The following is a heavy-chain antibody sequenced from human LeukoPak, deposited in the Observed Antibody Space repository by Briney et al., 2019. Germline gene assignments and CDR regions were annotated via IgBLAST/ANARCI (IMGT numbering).Heavy chain of an antibody. Sequence: GASVKVSCKASGYTFTGYYMHWVRQAPAQGLEWMGWINPNSGGTNYAQKFQGRVTMTRDTSISTAYMELSRLRSDDKAVYYCAREGHSGSSIDYWGQGTLVTVSS. D-gene: IGHD1-26*01. CDR3: AREGHSGSSIDY. CDR2: INPNSGGT. V-gene: IGHV1-2*02. J-gene: IGHJ4*02. CDR1: GYTFTGYY.